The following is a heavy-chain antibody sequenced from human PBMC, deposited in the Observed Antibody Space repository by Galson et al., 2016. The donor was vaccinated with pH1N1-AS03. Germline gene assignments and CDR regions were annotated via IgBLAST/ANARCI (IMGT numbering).Heavy chain of an antibody. CDR3: ARAQHLLTGAFDS. Sequence: SLRLSCAASGFTFSNHAMHWVRQAPGKGLEWVAIISYDGSHKYYADSVKGRFTISRDNSKNTLYLQMNSLRAEDTAVYYCARAQHLLTGAFDSWGQGTLVTVSS. CDR2: ISYDGSHK. V-gene: IGHV3-30*01. J-gene: IGHJ4*02. D-gene: IGHD3-9*01. CDR1: GFTFSNHA.